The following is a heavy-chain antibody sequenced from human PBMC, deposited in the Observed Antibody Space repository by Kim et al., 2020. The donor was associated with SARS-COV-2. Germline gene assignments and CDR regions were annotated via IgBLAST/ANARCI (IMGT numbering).Heavy chain of an antibody. D-gene: IGHD6-19*01. J-gene: IGHJ4*02. Sequence: GGSLRLSCAASGFTFSSYWMSWVRQAPGKGLEWVANIKQDGSEKYYVDSVKGRFTISRDNAKNSLYLQMNSLRAEDTAVYYCARPGLYSSGWYLYFDYWGQGTLVTVSS. CDR1: GFTFSSYW. CDR3: ARPGLYSSGWYLYFDY. CDR2: IKQDGSEK. V-gene: IGHV3-7*01.